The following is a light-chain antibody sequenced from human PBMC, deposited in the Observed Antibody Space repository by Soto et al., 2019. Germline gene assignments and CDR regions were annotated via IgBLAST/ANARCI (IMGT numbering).Light chain of an antibody. CDR3: SSSALTSTPMYV. CDR1: SSDIGNYNY. V-gene: IGLV2-14*01. Sequence: QSALTQPASVSGSPGQSITISCTGTSSDIGNYNYVSWYQHHPGKAPKLIISEVTNRPSGISNRFSGSKSGNTASLTISGLQAEDEADYYCSSSALTSTPMYVFGTGTKLTVL. J-gene: IGLJ1*01. CDR2: EVT.